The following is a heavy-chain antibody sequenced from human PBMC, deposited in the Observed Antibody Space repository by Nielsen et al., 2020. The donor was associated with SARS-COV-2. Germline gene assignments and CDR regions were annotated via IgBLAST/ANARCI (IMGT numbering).Heavy chain of an antibody. CDR2: VKEDGSEK. CDR1: GFTFSRYW. CDR3: ARDFHSPGELSSWYFDL. V-gene: IGHV3-7*03. D-gene: IGHD3-10*01. J-gene: IGHJ2*01. Sequence: GESLKISCAASGFTFSRYWMTWVRQAPGKGLEWVANVKEDGSEKYYVDSVKGRFTISRDNAKNSLYLQMNSLRADDTAVYFCARDFHSPGELSSWYFDLWGRGTLVTVSS.